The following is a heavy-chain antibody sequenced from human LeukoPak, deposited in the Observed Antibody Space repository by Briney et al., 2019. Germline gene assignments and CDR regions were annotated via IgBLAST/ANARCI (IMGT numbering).Heavy chain of an antibody. D-gene: IGHD5-12*01. Sequence: SETLSLXCTVSGGSISSYYWSWIRQPPGKGLEWIGYIYYSGSTNYNPSLKSRVTISVDTSKNQFSLKLSSVTAADTAVYYCARDLRLQGDNWFDPWGQGTLVTVSS. J-gene: IGHJ5*02. CDR2: IYYSGST. CDR3: ARDLRLQGDNWFDP. V-gene: IGHV4-59*01. CDR1: GGSISSYY.